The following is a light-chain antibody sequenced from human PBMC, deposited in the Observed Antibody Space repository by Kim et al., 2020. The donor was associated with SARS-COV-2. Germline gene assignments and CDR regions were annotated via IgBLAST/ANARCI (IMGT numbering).Light chain of an antibody. V-gene: IGLV2-14*03. Sequence: HAFTLSCTGTSSDFGGYNYVSWYQQHPGKAPKVMIYDVSNRPSGVSNRFSGSKSGNTASLTISGLQAEDEADYYCSSYTSSNTVVFGGGTQLTVL. CDR3: SSYTSSNTVV. CDR1: SSDFGGYNY. J-gene: IGLJ2*01. CDR2: DVS.